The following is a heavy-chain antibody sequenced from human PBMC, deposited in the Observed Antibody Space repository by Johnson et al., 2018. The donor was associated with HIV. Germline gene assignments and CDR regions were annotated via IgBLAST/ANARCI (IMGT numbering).Heavy chain of an antibody. CDR1: GFTFSYYY. J-gene: IGHJ3*02. CDR3: AKERGGKQRVVRGNDAFDI. Sequence: QVQLVESGGGLVKPGGSLRLSCAASGFTFSYYYMSWIRQAPGKGLEWVSYITCSGSTIYYADSVKGRFTISRDNAKNSLYLQMNSLRAEDTAVYYWAKERGGKQRVVRGNDAFDIWGQGTMVTVSS. CDR2: ITCSGSTI. V-gene: IGHV3-11*01. D-gene: IGHD6-25*01.